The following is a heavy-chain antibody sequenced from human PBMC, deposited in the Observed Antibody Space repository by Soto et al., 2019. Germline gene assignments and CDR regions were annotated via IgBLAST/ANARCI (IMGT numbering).Heavy chain of an antibody. D-gene: IGHD3-10*01. Sequence: QVHLVQSGAEVKRPGASVTVSCKASGYSFTNYGISWVRQSPGQGLEWMGWISGHTGNTNYAQRLQGRVTMTTDTSTSRDYMERRSLRADDKAVYYCARDYYGSGSTRSPFDYWGQGTLVTVSS. J-gene: IGHJ4*02. CDR1: GYSFTNYG. CDR2: ISGHTGNT. CDR3: ARDYYGSGSTRSPFDY. V-gene: IGHV1-18*01.